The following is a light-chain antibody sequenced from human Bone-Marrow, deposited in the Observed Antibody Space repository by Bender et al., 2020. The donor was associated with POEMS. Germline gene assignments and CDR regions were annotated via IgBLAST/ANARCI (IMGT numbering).Light chain of an antibody. J-gene: IGLJ1*01. CDR3: SSSTSSSTYV. CDR2: DVD. Sequence: QSALTQPASVSGSPGQSLTVSCTGASTDVGGYEFVSWYQQHPGKAPKLIIFDVDNRPSGVSNRFSASKSGNTASLTISGLQAEDEADYYCSSSTSSSTYVFGTGTKVTVL. V-gene: IGLV2-14*03. CDR1: STDVGGYEF.